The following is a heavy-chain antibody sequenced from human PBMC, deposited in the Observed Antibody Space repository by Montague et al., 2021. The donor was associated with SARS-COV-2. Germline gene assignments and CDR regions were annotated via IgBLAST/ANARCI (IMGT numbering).Heavy chain of an antibody. D-gene: IGHD6-13*01. V-gene: IGHV4-39*07. CDR1: GGSISSSSYY. CDR3: ARVGRQQLVRLSGMDV. CDR2: IYYSGST. Sequence: SETLSLTCTVSGGSISSSSYYWGWIRQPPGKGLEWIGSIYYSGSTYYNPSLKSRVTISVDTSKNQFSLKLSSVTAADTAVCYCARVGRQQLVRLSGMDVWGQGTRVTVSS. J-gene: IGHJ6*02.